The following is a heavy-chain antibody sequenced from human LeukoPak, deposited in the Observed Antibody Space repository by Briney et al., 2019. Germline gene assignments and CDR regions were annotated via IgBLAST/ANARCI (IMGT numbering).Heavy chain of an antibody. D-gene: IGHD3-22*01. CDR3: ARDLTYYDSSGYSTDF. Sequence: ASVTVSCKASGYTFTYYYMHWVRQAPGQGLEWLGWINPNGGGTNYAQKFQGRVTMTRDTSISTAYMELNRLRSDDTAVYYCARDLTYYDSSGYSTDFWGQGTLVTVSS. J-gene: IGHJ4*02. CDR2: INPNGGGT. V-gene: IGHV1-2*02. CDR1: GYTFTYYY.